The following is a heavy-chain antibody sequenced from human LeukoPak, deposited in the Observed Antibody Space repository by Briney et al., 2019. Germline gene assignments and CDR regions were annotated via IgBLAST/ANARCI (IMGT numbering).Heavy chain of an antibody. V-gene: IGHV1-8*03. Sequence: ASVKVSCKASGYTFTSYDINWVRQATGQGLEWMGWMNPNSGNTGYAQKFQGRVTITRNTSISTAYMELSSLRSEDTAVYYCARGLEVHWDNPSGAGDYWGQGTLVTVSS. CDR1: GYTFTSYD. CDR2: MNPNSGNT. J-gene: IGHJ4*02. CDR3: ARGLEVHWDNPSGAGDY. D-gene: IGHD1-1*01.